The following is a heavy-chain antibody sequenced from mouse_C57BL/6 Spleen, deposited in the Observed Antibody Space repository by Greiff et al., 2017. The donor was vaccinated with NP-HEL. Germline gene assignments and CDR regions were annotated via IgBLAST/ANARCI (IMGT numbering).Heavy chain of an antibody. Sequence: QVQLQQPGAELVKPGASVKLSCKASGYTFTSYWMHWVKQRPGQGLEWIGMIHPNSGSTNYNEKFKSKATLTVDKSSSTAYMQLSSLTSEDSAVYYCASDITTDYYAMDYWGQGTSVTVSS. J-gene: IGHJ4*01. D-gene: IGHD1-1*01. CDR3: ASDITTDYYAMDY. V-gene: IGHV1-64*01. CDR2: IHPNSGST. CDR1: GYTFTSYW.